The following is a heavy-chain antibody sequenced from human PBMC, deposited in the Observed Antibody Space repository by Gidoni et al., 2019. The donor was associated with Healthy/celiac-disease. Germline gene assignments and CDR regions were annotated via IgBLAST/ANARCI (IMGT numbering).Heavy chain of an antibody. D-gene: IGHD4-17*01. CDR3: ARLRTTVALEDAFDI. CDR2: IIPIFGTE. J-gene: IGHJ3*02. V-gene: IGHV1-69*12. Sequence: QVQLVQSGAEVKKPGSSVKVSCKASGGTFSSYAISWVRQAPGQGLEWMGGIIPIFGTENYEQKFQGRVTITADESTSTDYMELSSLRAEDTAVYYCARLRTTVALEDAFDIWGQGTMVTVSS. CDR1: GGTFSSYA.